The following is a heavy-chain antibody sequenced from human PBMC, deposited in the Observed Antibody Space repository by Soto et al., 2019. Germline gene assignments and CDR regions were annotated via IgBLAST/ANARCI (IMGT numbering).Heavy chain of an antibody. CDR3: ASGLPGYSYGPYYFDY. Sequence: SETLSLTCTVSGGSISSGGYYWSWIRQNPGKGLEWIGYIYYSGSTYYNPSLKSRVTISVDTSKNQFSLKLSSVTAADTAVYYCASGLPGYSYGPYYFDYWGQGTLVTVSS. V-gene: IGHV4-31*03. CDR2: IYYSGST. D-gene: IGHD5-18*01. CDR1: GGSISSGGYY. J-gene: IGHJ4*02.